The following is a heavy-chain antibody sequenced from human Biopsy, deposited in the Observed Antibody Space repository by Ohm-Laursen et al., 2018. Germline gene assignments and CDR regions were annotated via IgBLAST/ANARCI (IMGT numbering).Heavy chain of an antibody. Sequence: PSQTLSLTCGVSGASVKTSGYFWAWIRQRPGKGLEWIGYISYNERTHYNPSLTSLLAISFDTSNNRISLQLRSVSVADTAVYYCVREPKTGTAEAWYFDLWGRGSPVTVPS. J-gene: IGHJ2*01. V-gene: IGHV4-31*01. D-gene: IGHD3-9*01. CDR3: VREPKTGTAEAWYFDL. CDR1: GASVKTSGYF. CDR2: ISYNERT.